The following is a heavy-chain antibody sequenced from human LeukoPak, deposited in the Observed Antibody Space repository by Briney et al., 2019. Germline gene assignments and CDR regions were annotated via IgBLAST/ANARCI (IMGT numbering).Heavy chain of an antibody. V-gene: IGHV4-34*01. CDR2: INHSGST. CDR3: ARHDSSGYYLEY. D-gene: IGHD3-22*01. CDR1: GGSFSGYY. J-gene: IGHJ4*02. Sequence: SETLSLTCAVYGGSFSGYYWSWIRQPPGKGLEWIGEINHSGSTNYNPSLKSRVTISVDTPTNRFPLKLSSVTAAATAVYYCARHDSSGYYLEYWGQGTLVTVSS.